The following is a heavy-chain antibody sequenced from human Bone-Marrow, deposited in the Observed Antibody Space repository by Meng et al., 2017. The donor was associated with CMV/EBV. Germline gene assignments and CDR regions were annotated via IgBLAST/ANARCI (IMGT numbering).Heavy chain of an antibody. D-gene: IGHD5-12*01. V-gene: IGHV1-2*02. CDR3: ARVVVATSINNWFDP. CDR1: GYTFTGYY. CDR2: INPNSGGT. Sequence: QVQLVQSGAEVKKPGASVKVSCKASGYTFTGYYMHWVRQAPGQGLEWMGWINPNSGGTNYAQKFQGRVTMTRDTSTSTAYMELSRLRSDDTAVYYCARVVVATSINNWFDPWGQGTLVTVSS. J-gene: IGHJ5*02.